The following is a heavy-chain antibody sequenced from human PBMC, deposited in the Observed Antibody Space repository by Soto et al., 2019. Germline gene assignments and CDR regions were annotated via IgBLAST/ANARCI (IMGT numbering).Heavy chain of an antibody. CDR3: AKAPYYYDSSGLYFHAFDI. Sequence: PGGSLRLSCAAAGFTFNSYAMNWVRQAPGKGLEWVSSISGSGYSTYYADSAKGRFTTSRDNSKNTLFLQMNSLRAEDTAVYYCAKAPYYYDSSGLYFHAFDIWGQGTMVTVSS. J-gene: IGHJ3*02. V-gene: IGHV3-23*01. CDR1: GFTFNSYA. D-gene: IGHD3-22*01. CDR2: ISGSGYST.